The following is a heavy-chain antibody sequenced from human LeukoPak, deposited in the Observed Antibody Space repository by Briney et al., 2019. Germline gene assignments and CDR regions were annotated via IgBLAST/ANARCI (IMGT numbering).Heavy chain of an antibody. V-gene: IGHV4-31*03. J-gene: IGHJ4*02. D-gene: IGHD3-3*01. Sequence: SETLSLTCTVSGGSISSGGYYWSWIRQHPGKGLEWIGYIYYSGSTYYTPSLKRRVTISVDTSNNQFSLKLSSVTAADTAVYYCARGITVFGVVATTYFDYWGQGTLVTVSS. CDR3: ARGITVFGVVATTYFDY. CDR2: IYYSGST. CDR1: GGSISSGGYY.